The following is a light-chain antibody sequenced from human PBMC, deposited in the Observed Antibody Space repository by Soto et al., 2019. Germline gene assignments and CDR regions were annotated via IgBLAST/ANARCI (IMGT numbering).Light chain of an antibody. CDR1: QSISIW. CDR2: DAS. Sequence: DIQMTQSPSTLSASVGDRVTITCRASQSISIWLAWYQRKPGKAPNLLIYDASSFQSGVPSRFSGSGSGTEFTLTISGLQPDDFATYYCQQYNSFSPLTFGQGTKVEIK. J-gene: IGKJ2*01. CDR3: QQYNSFSPLT. V-gene: IGKV1-5*01.